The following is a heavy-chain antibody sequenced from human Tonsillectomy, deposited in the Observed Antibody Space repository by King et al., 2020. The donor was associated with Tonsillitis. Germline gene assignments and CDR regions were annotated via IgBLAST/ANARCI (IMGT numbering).Heavy chain of an antibody. V-gene: IGHV3-74*02. Sequence: VQLVESGGGLVQPGGSLRLSCAASGFTFSSYWMHWVRQAPGKGLVWVSRINSDGSSTSYADSVKGRFTISRDNAKNTRYLQMNSLGAEDTAVYYCASFSEYSSSWAQRFWDYWGQGTLVTVSS. CDR3: ASFSEYSSSWAQRFWDY. D-gene: IGHD6-13*01. J-gene: IGHJ4*02. CDR2: INSDGSST. CDR1: GFTFSSYW.